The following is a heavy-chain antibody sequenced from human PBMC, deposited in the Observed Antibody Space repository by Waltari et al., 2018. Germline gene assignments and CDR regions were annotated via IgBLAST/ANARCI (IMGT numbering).Heavy chain of an antibody. J-gene: IGHJ4*02. D-gene: IGHD6-6*01. CDR2: ISSSRSYI. CDR1: GFTFISHS. Sequence: EVQLVESGGGLVKPGGSLRLSCADSGFTFISHSMNWVRKAPGKGLEWVSSISSSRSYIYYADSVKGRFTISRDNAKNSLYLQMNSLRAEDTAVYYCARSIVPRSGFDYWGQGTLVTVSS. V-gene: IGHV3-21*01. CDR3: ARSIVPRSGFDY.